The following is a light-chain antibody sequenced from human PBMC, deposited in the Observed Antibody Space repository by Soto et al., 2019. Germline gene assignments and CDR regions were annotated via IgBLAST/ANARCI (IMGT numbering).Light chain of an antibody. Sequence: IGETEAPLSLRISKGKPASISRSIGESFLHINGYNYLDWYLQKPGQSPQLLIYLASNRASGVPDRFSGSGSGIDFTLRITRVECDDCIVDDRLLRSQRPLTFGVGTRWIS. CDR3: LLRSQRPLT. CDR1: ESFLHINGYNY. CDR2: LAS. V-gene: IGKV2-28*01. J-gene: IGKJ4*01.